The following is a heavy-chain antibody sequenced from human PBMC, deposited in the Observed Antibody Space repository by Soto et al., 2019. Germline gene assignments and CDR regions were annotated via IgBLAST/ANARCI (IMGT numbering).Heavy chain of an antibody. CDR1: GYIFTTYW. Sequence: GESLKISCQGSGYIFTTYWIGWGRQMTWKGLEWMCNIYPGDSDTRYSPSFQGQVTISADKSINTAYLQWSSLKASDTAIYYCARRGYSYAELRVLDVWGQGTTVTVSS. D-gene: IGHD5-18*01. J-gene: IGHJ6*02. CDR3: ARRGYSYAELRVLDV. CDR2: IYPGDSDT. V-gene: IGHV5-51*01.